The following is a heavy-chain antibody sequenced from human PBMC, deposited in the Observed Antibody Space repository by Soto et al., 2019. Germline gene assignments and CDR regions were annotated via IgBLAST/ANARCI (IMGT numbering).Heavy chain of an antibody. Sequence: LRLSCAASGFTFSSYAMSWVRQAPGKGLEWVSAISGSGGSTYYADSVKGRFTISRDNSKNTLYLQMNSLRAEDTAVYYCAKDPPLYGSGSYSTNWFDPWGQGTLVTVSS. D-gene: IGHD3-10*01. CDR1: GFTFSSYA. V-gene: IGHV3-23*01. CDR2: ISGSGGST. CDR3: AKDPPLYGSGSYSTNWFDP. J-gene: IGHJ5*02.